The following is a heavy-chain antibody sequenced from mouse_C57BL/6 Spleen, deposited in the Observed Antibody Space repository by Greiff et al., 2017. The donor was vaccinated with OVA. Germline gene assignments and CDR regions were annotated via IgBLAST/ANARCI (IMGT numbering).Heavy chain of an antibody. CDR3: ARYDYGDY. V-gene: IGHV1-54*01. CDR1: GYAFTNYL. Sequence: QVQLQQSGAELVRPGASVKVSCKASGYAFTNYLIEWVKQRPGQGLEWIGVINPGSGGTNYNEKFKGKATLTADKSSSTAYMQLSSLTSEDSAVYFCARYDYGDYWGQGTTLTVSS. J-gene: IGHJ2*01. CDR2: INPGSGGT. D-gene: IGHD2-4*01.